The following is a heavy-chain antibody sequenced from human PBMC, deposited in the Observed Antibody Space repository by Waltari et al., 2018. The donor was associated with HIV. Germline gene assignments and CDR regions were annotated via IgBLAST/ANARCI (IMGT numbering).Heavy chain of an antibody. CDR1: GFTFSNYG. CDR3: ARDQRSMASFDY. V-gene: IGHV3-7*01. Sequence: EVQLVESGGGLVQPGGSLRLSCAASGFTFSNYGMTWVRQTPGKGLEWVANRKQDGSERYYVDSVKGRFTISRDNAKNSLYLQMNSLTAEDTAVYYCARDQRSMASFDYWGQGTLVTVSS. D-gene: IGHD3-10*01. CDR2: RKQDGSER. J-gene: IGHJ4*02.